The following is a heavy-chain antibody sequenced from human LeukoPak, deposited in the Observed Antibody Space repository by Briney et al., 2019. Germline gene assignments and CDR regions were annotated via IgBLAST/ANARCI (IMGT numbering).Heavy chain of an antibody. V-gene: IGHV1-69*05. Sequence: SVKVSCKASGGTFSSYATSWVRQAPGQGLEWMGRIIPIFGTANYAQKFQGRVTITTDESTSTAYMELSSLRSEDTAVYYCVLGGSGPFDYWGQGTLVTVSS. CDR3: VLGGSGPFDY. CDR2: IIPIFGTA. D-gene: IGHD3-10*01. CDR1: GGTFSSYA. J-gene: IGHJ4*02.